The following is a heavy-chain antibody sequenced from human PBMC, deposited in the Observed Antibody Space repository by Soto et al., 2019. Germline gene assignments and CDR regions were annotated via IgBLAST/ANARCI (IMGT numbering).Heavy chain of an antibody. CDR2: IYYSGST. V-gene: IGHV4-31*03. CDR1: GGSISSGGYY. D-gene: IGHD6-13*01. Sequence: SETLSLTCTVSGGSISSGGYYWSWIRQHPGKGLEWIGYIYYSGSTYYNPSLKSRVTISVDTSKNQFSLKLSSVTAADTAVYYCARAGYSSSWRYIYDYWGQGTLVTVSS. J-gene: IGHJ4*02. CDR3: ARAGYSSSWRYIYDY.